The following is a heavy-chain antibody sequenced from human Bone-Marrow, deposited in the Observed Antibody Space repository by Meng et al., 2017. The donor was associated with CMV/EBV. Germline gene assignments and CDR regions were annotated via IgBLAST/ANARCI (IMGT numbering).Heavy chain of an antibody. CDR2: ISAYNGNT. J-gene: IGHJ5*02. D-gene: IGHD6-6*01. V-gene: IGHV1-18*01. CDR3: ARDLIAARPGWFDP. CDR1: GYTFSTFG. Sequence: SGYTFSTFGISWVRQAPGQGFEWMGWISAYNGNTNYAQKFQGRVTMTTDTSTSTAYMELRSLRSDDTAVYFCARDLIAARPGWFDPWGQGTLVTVSS.